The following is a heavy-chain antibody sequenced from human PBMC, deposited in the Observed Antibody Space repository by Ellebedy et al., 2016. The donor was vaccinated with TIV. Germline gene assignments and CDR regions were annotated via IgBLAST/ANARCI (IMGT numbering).Heavy chain of an antibody. J-gene: IGHJ3*02. V-gene: IGHV4-59*01. CDR2: ISYSGST. CDR1: GGSISPYY. CDR3: ARVVWQQPVSYAFDI. Sequence: MPGGTLRLSCTVSGGSISPYYWSWTRQPPGKGLEWIGYISYSGSTNYNPSLKSRVTISVDTSKNQFSLRLSSVTAADTAVYYCARVVWQQPVSYAFDIWGQGTMVTVSS. D-gene: IGHD6-13*01.